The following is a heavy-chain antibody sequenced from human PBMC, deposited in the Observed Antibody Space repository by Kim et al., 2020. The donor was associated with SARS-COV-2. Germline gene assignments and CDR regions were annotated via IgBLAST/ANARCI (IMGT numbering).Heavy chain of an antibody. D-gene: IGHD6-13*01. CDR3: AKVFGIAAAGGSDY. CDR2: ISYDGSNK. V-gene: IGHV3-30*18. J-gene: IGHJ4*02. CDR1: GFTFSSYG. Sequence: GGSLRLSCAASGFTFSSYGMHWVRQAPGKGLEWVAVISYDGSNKYYADSVKGRFTISRDNSKNTLYLQMNSLRAEDTAVYYCAKVFGIAAAGGSDYWGQGTLVTVSS.